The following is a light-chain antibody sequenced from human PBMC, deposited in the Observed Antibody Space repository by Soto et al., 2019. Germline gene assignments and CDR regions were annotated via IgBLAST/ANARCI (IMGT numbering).Light chain of an antibody. CDR3: QNYNSAPRT. CDR1: QGISND. Sequence: DIQMTQSPSSLSASIGDRVTISCRASQGISNDLAWYQQKPGKVPYLLIYAASTSHSGVPSRFRGSGSGTDFTLTISSLQPEDVATYYCQNYNSAPRTFGQGTKGDIK. CDR2: AAS. J-gene: IGKJ1*01. V-gene: IGKV1-27*01.